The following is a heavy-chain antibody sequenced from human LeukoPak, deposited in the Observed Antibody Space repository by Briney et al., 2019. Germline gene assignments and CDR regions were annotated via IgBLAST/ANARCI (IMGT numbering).Heavy chain of an antibody. CDR2: IFHSGST. CDR3: ARQAVAGGHFDY. CDR1: DYSISSGFY. J-gene: IGHJ4*02. D-gene: IGHD6-19*01. V-gene: IGHV4-38-2*02. Sequence: KPSEILSLTCTVSDYSISSGFYWGWIRQPPGKGLEWIVNIFHSGSTYYNPSLKSRVTISVDTSKNQFSLKLTSVTAAGTAVYYCARQAVAGGHFDYWGQGTLVTVSS.